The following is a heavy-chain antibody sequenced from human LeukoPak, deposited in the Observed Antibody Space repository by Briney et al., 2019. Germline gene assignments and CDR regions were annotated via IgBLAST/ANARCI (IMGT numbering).Heavy chain of an antibody. Sequence: PGGSLRLSCAASGFTFSSYGMHWVRQAPGKGLEWVAVIWYDGSNKYYADSVKGRFTISRDNSKNTLYLRMNSLRAEDTAVYYCARDPLYYYGSGSYYWSDGTDVWGQGTTVTVSS. V-gene: IGHV3-33*08. J-gene: IGHJ6*02. CDR1: GFTFSSYG. D-gene: IGHD3-10*01. CDR2: IWYDGSNK. CDR3: ARDPLYYYGSGSYYWSDGTDV.